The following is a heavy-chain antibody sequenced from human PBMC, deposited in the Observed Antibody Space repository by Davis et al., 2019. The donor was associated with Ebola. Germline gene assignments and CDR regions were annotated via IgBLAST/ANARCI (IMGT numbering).Heavy chain of an antibody. J-gene: IGHJ4*02. V-gene: IGHV7-4-1*02. D-gene: IGHD2-21*02. CDR2: INTNTGNP. CDR1: GYTFTDYA. CDR3: ARKGDSLEGPYDY. Sequence: ASVQVSCKASGYTFTDYAMNWVRQAPGQGLEWMGWINTNTGNPSYAQGFRGRSVFSLDTSVSTAYLQISSLKAEDTAVYYCARKGDSLEGPYDYWGQGTLVTVSS.